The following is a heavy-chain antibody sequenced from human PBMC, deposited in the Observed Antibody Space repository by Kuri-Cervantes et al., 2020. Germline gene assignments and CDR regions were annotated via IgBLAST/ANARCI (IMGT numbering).Heavy chain of an antibody. CDR2: IKQDGSEK. V-gene: IGHV3-7*03. CDR1: GFTFSSYW. CDR3: AKGMGFYYGSGSYMDY. J-gene: IGHJ4*02. Sequence: GESLKISCAASGFTFSSYWMSWVRQAPGKGLEWVANIKQDGSEKYYVDSVKGRFTISRDNAKNSLYLQMNSLRAEDTAVYYCAKGMGFYYGSGSYMDYWGQGTLVTVSS. D-gene: IGHD3-10*01.